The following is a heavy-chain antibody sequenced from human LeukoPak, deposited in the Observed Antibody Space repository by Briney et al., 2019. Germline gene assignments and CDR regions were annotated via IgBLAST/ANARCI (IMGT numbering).Heavy chain of an antibody. CDR3: ARGGGIAAFNFDY. CDR1: GYTFTGYY. J-gene: IGHJ4*02. V-gene: IGHV1-2*02. CDR2: INPNSGGT. D-gene: IGHD6-13*01. Sequence: ASVNVSCKASGYTFTGYYMHWVRQASGQGLEWMGWINPNSGGTNYAEKFQGRVTMTRYTSISTAYMELSRLRSDDTAVYCCARGGGIAAFNFDYWGKGTLVTVSS.